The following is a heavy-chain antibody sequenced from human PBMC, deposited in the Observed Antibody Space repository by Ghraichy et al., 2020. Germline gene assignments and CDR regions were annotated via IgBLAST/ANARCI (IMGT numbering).Heavy chain of an antibody. Sequence: LSLTCAVSGDSFTTSYWTWIRQPAGKGLEWIGRISASGSTYQNPSLSSRISMSVDTSKNTFSLRLTSVTAADTAVYYCARDDLVGGGGRNWFHPWGQGRLVTVSS. J-gene: IGHJ5*02. V-gene: IGHV4-4*07. CDR1: GDSFTTSY. D-gene: IGHD3-16*01. CDR2: ISASGST. CDR3: ARDDLVGGGGRNWFHP.